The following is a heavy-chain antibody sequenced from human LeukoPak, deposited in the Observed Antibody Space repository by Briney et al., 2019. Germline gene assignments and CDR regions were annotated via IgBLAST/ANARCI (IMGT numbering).Heavy chain of an antibody. CDR2: IIPIFGTA. D-gene: IGHD5-18*01. CDR3: ARSSGYSSEIDY. J-gene: IGHJ4*02. Sequence: ASVKVSCKASGGTFSSYAISWVRRAPGQGLEWMGGIIPIFGTANYAQKFQGRVTITADKSTSTAYMELSSLRSEDTAVYHCARSSGYSSEIDYWGQGTLVTVSS. CDR1: GGTFSSYA. V-gene: IGHV1-69*06.